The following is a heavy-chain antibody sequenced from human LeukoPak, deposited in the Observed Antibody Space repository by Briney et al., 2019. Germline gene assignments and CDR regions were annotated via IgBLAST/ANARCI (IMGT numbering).Heavy chain of an antibody. D-gene: IGHD3-16*02. CDR1: GGSISSYY. J-gene: IGHJ4*02. CDR2: IYYSGST. V-gene: IGHV4-59*01. CDR3: ARGGYDYVWGSYRYTLSSFDY. Sequence: SETLSLTCTVSGGSISSYYWSWTRQPPGKGLEWIGYIYYSGSTNYNPSLKSRVTISVDTSKNQFSLKLSSVTAADTAVYYCARGGYDYVWGSYRYTLSSFDYWGQGTLVTVSS.